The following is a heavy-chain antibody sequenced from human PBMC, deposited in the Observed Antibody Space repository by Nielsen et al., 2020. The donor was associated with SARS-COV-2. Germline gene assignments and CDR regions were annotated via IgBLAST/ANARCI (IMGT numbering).Heavy chain of an antibody. CDR1: GDSISSDGYY. CDR3: ARLTVGATTPVLAFDS. J-gene: IGHJ4*02. V-gene: IGHV4-31*03. D-gene: IGHD1-26*01. Sequence: SETLSLTCTVSGDSISSDGYYWSWIRQHPGKGLDWIGYIFYSGSTFYSPSLKSRVIISIDTSKNQFSLRLSSVTVADTAVYYCARLTVGATTPVLAFDSWGQGTLVTVSS. CDR2: IFYSGST.